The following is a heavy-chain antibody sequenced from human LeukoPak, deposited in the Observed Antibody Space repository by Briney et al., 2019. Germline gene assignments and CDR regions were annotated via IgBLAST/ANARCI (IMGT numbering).Heavy chain of an antibody. CDR3: ARDSIVVVPAATPNWFDP. D-gene: IGHD2-2*01. Sequence: GASVKVSCKASGGTFSSYAISWVRQAPGQGLEWMGGIIPIFGTANYAQKFQGRVTITADESTSTAYMELSSLRSEDTAVYYCARDSIVVVPAATPNWFDPWAREPWSPSPQ. J-gene: IGHJ5*02. CDR1: GGTFSSYA. V-gene: IGHV1-69*01. CDR2: IIPIFGTA.